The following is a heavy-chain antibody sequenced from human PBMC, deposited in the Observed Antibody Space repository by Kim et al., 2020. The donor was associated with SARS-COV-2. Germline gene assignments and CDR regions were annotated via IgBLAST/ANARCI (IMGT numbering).Heavy chain of an antibody. CDR3: ARGFNPSGVYDFWSGYPLNWFDP. CDR2: INHSGST. CDR1: GGSFSGYY. J-gene: IGHJ5*02. D-gene: IGHD3-3*01. Sequence: SETLSLTCAVYGGSFSGYYWSWIRQPPGKGLEWIGEINHSGSTNYNPSLKSRVTISVDTSKNQFSLKLSSVTAADTAVYYCARGFNPSGVYDFWSGYPLNWFDPWGQGTLVTVSS. V-gene: IGHV4-34*01.